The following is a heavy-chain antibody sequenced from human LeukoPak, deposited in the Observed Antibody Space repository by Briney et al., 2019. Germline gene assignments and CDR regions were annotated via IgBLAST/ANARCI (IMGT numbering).Heavy chain of an antibody. J-gene: IGHJ4*02. V-gene: IGHV1-2*02. Sequence: ASVKVSCKASGGTFSSYAISWVRQAPGQGLEWMGWINPNSGGTNYAQKFQGRVTMTRDTSISTAYMELSRLRSDDTAVYYCARYRYVAGMYWGQGTLVTVSS. CDR1: GGTFSSYA. CDR3: ARYRYVAGMY. CDR2: INPNSGGT. D-gene: IGHD6-19*01.